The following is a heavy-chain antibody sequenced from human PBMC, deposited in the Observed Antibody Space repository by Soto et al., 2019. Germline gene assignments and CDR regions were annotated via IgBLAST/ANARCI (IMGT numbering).Heavy chain of an antibody. CDR2: ISYDGYNK. Sequence: QVQLVESGGGVVQPGRPLRLSCAASGFTFRSYATHWVRQAPGKGLEWVAVISYDGYNKYYADSVKGRFTISRDNPKNTLYLQMNSLRAEDTAVYYCARDPGAAAAPGYFQHWGQGTLVTVSS. J-gene: IGHJ1*01. CDR3: ARDPGAAAAPGYFQH. CDR1: GFTFRSYA. V-gene: IGHV3-30-3*01. D-gene: IGHD6-13*01.